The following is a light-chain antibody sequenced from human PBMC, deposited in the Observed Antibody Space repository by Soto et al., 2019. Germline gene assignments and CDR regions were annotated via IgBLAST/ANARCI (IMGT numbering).Light chain of an antibody. CDR1: QSVSSR. J-gene: IGKJ1*01. V-gene: IGKV3-15*01. CDR3: QDYSDWPTWT. CDR2: GAS. Sequence: EIVMTQSPATLSVSPGEGATLSCRASQSVSSRLAWYQQKPGQAPRLLIYGASTRATGIPDRFSGSGSGTEFTLIISSLQSEDSAVYYCQDYSDWPTWTFGQGTKVDIK.